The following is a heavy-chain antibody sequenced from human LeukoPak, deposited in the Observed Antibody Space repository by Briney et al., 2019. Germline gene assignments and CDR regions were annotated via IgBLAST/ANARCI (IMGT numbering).Heavy chain of an antibody. CDR1: GFTFDDYG. CDR3: TTARITMVRGGKRDY. CDR2: IKSKTDGGTT. V-gene: IGHV3-15*01. D-gene: IGHD3-10*01. Sequence: PGGSLRLSCAAYGFTFDDYGMSWVRQAPGKGLEWVGRIKSKTDGGTTDYAAPVKGRFTISRDDSKNTLYLQMNSLKTEDTAVYYCTTARITMVRGGKRDYWGQGTLVTVSS. J-gene: IGHJ4*02.